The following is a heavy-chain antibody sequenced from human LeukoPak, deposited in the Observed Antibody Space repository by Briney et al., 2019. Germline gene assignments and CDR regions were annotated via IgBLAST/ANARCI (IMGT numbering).Heavy chain of an antibody. CDR3: ARDMEPDAFDI. J-gene: IGHJ3*02. CDR1: GFTFSSYA. D-gene: IGHD1-1*01. V-gene: IGHV3-23*01. CDR2: ISGSGDST. Sequence: PGGSLRLSCAASGFTFSSYAMSWVRQAPGKGLEWVSAISGSGDSTYYADSVKGRFTISRDNSKKTLYLQLNSLRAEDTALYYCARDMEPDAFDIWGQGTMVTVSS.